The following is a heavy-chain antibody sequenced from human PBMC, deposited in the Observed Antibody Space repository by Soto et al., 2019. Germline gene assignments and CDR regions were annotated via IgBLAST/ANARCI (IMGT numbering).Heavy chain of an antibody. CDR1: GFTFSSYG. CDR3: ARDKAAYCSSTSCPYDY. V-gene: IGHV3-33*01. CDR2: IWYDGSNK. Sequence: PGGSLRLSCAASGFTFSSYGMHWVRQAPGKGLEWVAVIWYDGSNKYYADSVKGRFTISRDNSKNTLYLQMNSLRAEDTAVYYCARDKAAYCSSTSCPYDYWGQGTLVTVSS. J-gene: IGHJ4*02. D-gene: IGHD2-2*01.